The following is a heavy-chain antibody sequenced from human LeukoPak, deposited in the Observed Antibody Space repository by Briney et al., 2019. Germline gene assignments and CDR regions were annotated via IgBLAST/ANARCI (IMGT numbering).Heavy chain of an antibody. Sequence: EASVKVSCKASGYTFTSYYMHWVRQAPGQGLEWMGIINPSGGSTSYAQKFQGRVTMTRDTSTSTVYMELSSLRSEDTAVYYCARDGVGEMATINFDYWGQGTLVTVSS. J-gene: IGHJ4*02. CDR3: ARDGVGEMATINFDY. D-gene: IGHD5-24*01. V-gene: IGHV1-46*01. CDR1: GYTFTSYY. CDR2: INPSGGST.